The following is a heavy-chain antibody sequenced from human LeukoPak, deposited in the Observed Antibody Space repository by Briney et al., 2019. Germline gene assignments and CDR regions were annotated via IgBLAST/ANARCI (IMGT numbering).Heavy chain of an antibody. CDR1: GFTFSSYA. CDR3: ARDRVNWNDVGGLFDY. D-gene: IGHD1-1*01. J-gene: IGHJ4*02. Sequence: GGSLRLSCAASGFTFSSYAMSWVRQPPGKGLEWVSSLSGSGGSTYDADSVKGRFTISRDNSKNTLDLQMNSLRADDTAVYYCARDRVNWNDVGGLFDYWGQGTLVTVSS. CDR2: LSGSGGST. V-gene: IGHV3-23*01.